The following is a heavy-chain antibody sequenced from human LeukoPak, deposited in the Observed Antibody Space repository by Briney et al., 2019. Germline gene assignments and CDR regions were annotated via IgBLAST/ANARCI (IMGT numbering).Heavy chain of an antibody. J-gene: IGHJ4*02. V-gene: IGHV3-21*01. CDR2: ISSSSTYI. Sequence: GSLRLSCAASGFTFSTYTMNWVRQAPGKGLEWVASISSSSTYINYADSPKGRFTISRDNAKNSLYLHMNSLRAEDTAVYYCASQIFGVAHVYWGQGTLVTVSS. CDR1: GFTFSTYT. D-gene: IGHD3-3*01. CDR3: ASQIFGVAHVY.